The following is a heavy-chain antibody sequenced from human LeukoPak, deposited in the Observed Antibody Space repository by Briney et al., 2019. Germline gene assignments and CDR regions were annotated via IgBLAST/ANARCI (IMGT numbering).Heavy chain of an antibody. V-gene: IGHV3-74*01. CDR1: GFTFSSYW. D-gene: IGHD6-13*01. Sequence: PGGSLRFSCAASGFTFSSYWMHWVRQAPGKGLVWVSRINSDGSSTSDADSVKGRFTISRDNAKNTLYLQLNSLRAEDTAMYYCARERNGIAAALRWFDPWGQGTLVTVSS. CDR3: ARERNGIAAALRWFDP. CDR2: INSDGSST. J-gene: IGHJ5*02.